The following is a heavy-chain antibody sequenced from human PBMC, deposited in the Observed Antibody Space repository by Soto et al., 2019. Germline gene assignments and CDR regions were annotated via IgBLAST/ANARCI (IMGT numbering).Heavy chain of an antibody. CDR1: GFTFSSYA. Sequence: QVQLVESGGGVVQPGRSLRLSCAASGFTFSSYAMHWVRQAPGKGLEWVAVISYDGSNKYYADSVKGRFTISRDNSKNTLYLQMNSLRAEDTAVYYCARDGYNWYFDLWRRGTLVTVSS. V-gene: IGHV3-30-3*01. CDR3: ARDGYNWYFDL. CDR2: ISYDGSNK. J-gene: IGHJ2*01. D-gene: IGHD5-18*01.